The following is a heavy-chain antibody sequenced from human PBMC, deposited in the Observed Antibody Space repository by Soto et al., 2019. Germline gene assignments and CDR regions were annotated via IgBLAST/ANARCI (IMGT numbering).Heavy chain of an antibody. CDR1: GFTFSSYW. CDR3: ARDLDYYDSSGYYYVGSDY. J-gene: IGHJ4*02. D-gene: IGHD3-22*01. CDR2: INSDGSST. Sequence: GGSLRLSCAASGFTFSSYWMHWVRQAPGKGLVWVSRINSDGSSTSYADSVKGRFTISRENAKKTLYLQMNSLRAEDTAVYYCARDLDYYDSSGYYYVGSDYWGQGTLVTVSS. V-gene: IGHV3-74*01.